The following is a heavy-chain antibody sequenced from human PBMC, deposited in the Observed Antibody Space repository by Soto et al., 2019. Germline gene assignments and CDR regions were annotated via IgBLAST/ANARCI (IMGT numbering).Heavy chain of an antibody. CDR2: INSDGSST. V-gene: IGHV3-74*01. Sequence: EVQLVESGGGLVQPGGSLRLSCAASGFTFSSYWMHWVRQAPGKGLVWVSRINSDGSSTSYADSVKGRFTISRDNAKNSLYLPKNSLRAGDTAVYYCARGREADRKYYGMDLWGQGTTVTVSS. CDR3: ARGREADRKYYGMDL. CDR1: GFTFSSYW. J-gene: IGHJ6*02. D-gene: IGHD1-26*01.